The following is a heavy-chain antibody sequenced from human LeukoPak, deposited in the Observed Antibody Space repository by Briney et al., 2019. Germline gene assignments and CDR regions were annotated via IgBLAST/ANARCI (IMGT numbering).Heavy chain of an antibody. CDR1: GGSISSSSYY. CDR3: ARHTSSKWELLEFDY. CDR2: IYYSGST. D-gene: IGHD1-26*01. Sequence: SETLSLTCTVSGGSISSSSYYWGWIRQPPGKGLEWIGSIYYSGSTYYNPSLKSRVTISVDTSKNQFSLKLSSVTAADTAVYYCARHTSSKWELLEFDYWGQGTLVTASS. J-gene: IGHJ4*02. V-gene: IGHV4-39*01.